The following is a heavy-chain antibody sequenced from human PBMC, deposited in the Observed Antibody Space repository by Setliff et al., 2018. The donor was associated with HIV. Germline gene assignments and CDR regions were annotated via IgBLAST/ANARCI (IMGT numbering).Heavy chain of an antibody. Sequence: ASETLSLTCDVYGGSFSGYYWSWIRQPPGKGLEWIGKINHSGSTNYNPSLKSRVTISVDTSKNQFSLKLSSVAAADTAVYYCATYNWNFIVGYWGQGTLVTVSS. CDR1: GGSFSGYY. V-gene: IGHV4-34*01. CDR3: ATYNWNFIVGY. CDR2: INHSGST. J-gene: IGHJ4*02. D-gene: IGHD1-7*01.